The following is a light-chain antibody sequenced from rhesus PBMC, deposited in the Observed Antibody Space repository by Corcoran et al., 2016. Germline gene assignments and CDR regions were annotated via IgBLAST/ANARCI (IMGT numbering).Light chain of an antibody. CDR3: QQRNSSPLT. J-gene: IGKJ4*01. CDR1: QDISNY. Sequence: DIQLTQSPSSLSASVGDRVTITCRASQDISNYLAWYQQKPGKAHNLLIYKAATLKSGVPSRFRGSGAGTDFTLTISSLQPDDFATYYCQQRNSSPLTFGGGTKVEIK. CDR2: KAA. V-gene: IGKV1-25*01.